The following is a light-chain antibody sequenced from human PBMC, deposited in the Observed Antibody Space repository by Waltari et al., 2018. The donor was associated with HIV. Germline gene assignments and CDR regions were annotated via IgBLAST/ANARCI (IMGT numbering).Light chain of an antibody. CDR3: QQYDDGPRGIT. CDR2: EAA. J-gene: IGKJ2*01. CDR1: QSISAK. V-gene: IGKV3-15*01. Sequence: EIVMTQSPPTLSVSPGQSVTLPCRASQSISAKIAWYQQRPGQAPRLIIYEAATRPSGIPARFSGSGSVTEFTLTITSMQSEDFATYFCQQYDDGPRGITFGQGTMLEIK.